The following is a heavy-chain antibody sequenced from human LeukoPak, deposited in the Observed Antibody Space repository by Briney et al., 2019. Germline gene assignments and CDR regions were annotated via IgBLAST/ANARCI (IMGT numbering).Heavy chain of an antibody. Sequence: SETLPLTCTVSGDFITAYYWSWIRQPPGKGLEWIGYVYYTGSTEYNPSLRSRVTISLEMSKHQFSLDLTSVTAADTAVYYCASNTGTVFDYWGQGALVTVSS. D-gene: IGHD7-27*01. CDR2: VYYTGST. J-gene: IGHJ4*02. CDR3: ASNTGTVFDY. CDR1: GDFITAYY. V-gene: IGHV4-59*01.